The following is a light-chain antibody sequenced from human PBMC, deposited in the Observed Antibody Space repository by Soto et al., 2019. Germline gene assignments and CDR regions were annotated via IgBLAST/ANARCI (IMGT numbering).Light chain of an antibody. CDR2: DAS. Sequence: EIVVELSAATVFVSRGETDPFSCRASHSVSSKVAWYQQKPGQAPRLLIYDASNRATGIPARFSGSGSGTDFPHTTSSIEPEDWASYYCTLRKNSPTSFGQGTKLDIK. CDR3: TLRKNSPTS. CDR1: HSVSSK. J-gene: IGKJ1*01. V-gene: IGKV3-11*01.